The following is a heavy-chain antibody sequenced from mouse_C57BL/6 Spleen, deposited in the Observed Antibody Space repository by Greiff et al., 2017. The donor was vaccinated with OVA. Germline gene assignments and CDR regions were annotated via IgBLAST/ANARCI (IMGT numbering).Heavy chain of an antibody. Sequence: EVMLVESGEGLVKPGGSLKLSCAASGFTFSSYAMSWVRQTPEKRLEWVAYISSGGDYIYYADTVKGRFTISRDNARNTLYLQMSSLKSEDTAMYYCTRDPGNFYAMDYWGQGTSVTVSS. CDR1: GFTFSSYA. CDR2: ISSGGDYI. V-gene: IGHV5-9-1*02. D-gene: IGHD2-1*01. J-gene: IGHJ4*01. CDR3: TRDPGNFYAMDY.